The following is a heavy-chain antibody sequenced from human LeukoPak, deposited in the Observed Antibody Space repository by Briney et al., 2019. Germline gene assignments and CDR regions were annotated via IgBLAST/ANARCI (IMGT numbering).Heavy chain of an antibody. CDR3: ARVRPLWFGELHNPDFDY. Sequence: GGSLRLSCAASGFTFSDYYMSWIRQAPGKGLEWVSYISSSGSTIYYADSVKGRFTISRDNAKNSLYLQMNSLRAEDTAVYYCARVRPLWFGELHNPDFDYWGQGTLVTVSS. D-gene: IGHD3-10*01. J-gene: IGHJ4*02. CDR2: ISSSGSTI. CDR1: GFTFSDYY. V-gene: IGHV3-11*04.